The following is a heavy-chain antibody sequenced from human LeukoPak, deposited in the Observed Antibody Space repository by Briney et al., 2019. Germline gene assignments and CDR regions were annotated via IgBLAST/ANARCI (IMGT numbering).Heavy chain of an antibody. Sequence: GESLRLSCTASAFAFSNHAMSWVRQAPGKGLEWVSSISISGGTTYYTDSVKGRFTISRENSKSTLCLQMNNLRADDTAVYYCANEIRPNDYWGQGTLVTVSS. CDR3: ANEIRPNDY. V-gene: IGHV3-23*01. CDR2: ISISGGTT. J-gene: IGHJ4*02. D-gene: IGHD4-17*01. CDR1: AFAFSNHA.